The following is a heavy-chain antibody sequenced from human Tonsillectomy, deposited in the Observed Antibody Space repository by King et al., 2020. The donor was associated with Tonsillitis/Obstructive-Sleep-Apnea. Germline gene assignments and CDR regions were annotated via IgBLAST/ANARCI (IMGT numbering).Heavy chain of an antibody. J-gene: IGHJ6*03. Sequence: VQLQQWGARLLKPSETLSLTCAVYGGSFRGYYWSWIRQPPGKGLEWIGEINHSGSTNYNPSLKSRVTISVDTSKNQFSLKLGSVTAAETAVYYCARAPKGNIVATVAYYMDVWGKGTTVTVSS. D-gene: IGHD5-12*01. V-gene: IGHV4-34*01. CDR2: INHSGST. CDR1: GGSFRGYY. CDR3: ARAPKGNIVATVAYYMDV.